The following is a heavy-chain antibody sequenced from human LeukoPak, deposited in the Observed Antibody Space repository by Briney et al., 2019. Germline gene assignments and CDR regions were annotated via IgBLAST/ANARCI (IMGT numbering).Heavy chain of an antibody. J-gene: IGHJ4*02. CDR3: AKDGAYCGGDCYSDY. Sequence: SETLSLTCTVSGGSISSSSYYWGWIRQPPGKGLEWIGSIYYSGSTYYNPSLKSRVTISVDTSKNQFSLKLSSVTAADTAVYYCAKDGAYCGGDCYSDYWGQGTLVTVSS. V-gene: IGHV4-39*07. CDR1: GGSISSSSYY. D-gene: IGHD2-21*02. CDR2: IYYSGST.